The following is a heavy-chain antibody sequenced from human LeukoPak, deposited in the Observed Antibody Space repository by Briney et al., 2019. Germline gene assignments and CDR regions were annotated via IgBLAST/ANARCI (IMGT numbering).Heavy chain of an antibody. J-gene: IGHJ4*02. V-gene: IGHV4-34*01. Sequence: SETRSLTCAVYGVSFSGYYWNWIRQSPGKGLEWIGEISHSGSTNYNPSLKSRVTISVDTSKNQFSLTLRSLTAADTAVYYCAYCSSTTCYSRGGRLGYWGQGTLVTVSS. CDR2: ISHSGST. D-gene: IGHD2-2*01. CDR1: GVSFSGYY. CDR3: AYCSSTTCYSRGGRLGY.